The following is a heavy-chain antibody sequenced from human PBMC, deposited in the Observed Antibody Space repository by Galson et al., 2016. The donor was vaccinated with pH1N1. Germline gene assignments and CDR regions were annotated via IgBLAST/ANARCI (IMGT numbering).Heavy chain of an antibody. CDR3: ARLVRGSYPDPLYYFDF. CDR2: IHYSETT. D-gene: IGHD1-26*01. V-gene: IGHV4-39*02. J-gene: IGHJ4*02. Sequence: ETLSLTCTVSGGSISSSNFYLGWIRQPPGKGLEWIGNIHYSETTYYNPSLKSRVTISVDTSKNHFSLKLNYVTAADTAVYFCARLVRGSYPDPLYYFDFWGQGTLVTVSS. CDR1: GGSISSSNFY.